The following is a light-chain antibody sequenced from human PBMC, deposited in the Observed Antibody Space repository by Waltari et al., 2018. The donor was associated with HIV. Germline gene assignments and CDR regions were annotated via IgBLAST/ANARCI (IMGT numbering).Light chain of an antibody. V-gene: IGLV2-8*01. CDR3: SSYAGSSWV. CDR2: EVS. J-gene: IGLJ3*02. Sequence: QSALTQPPSASGSPGQSVTISCSGTSSDVGGYNYVSWYQPHPGKAPKLMIYEVSKRPPGVPGRFAGSKSGNTASLTVSGLQAEDEADYYCSSYAGSSWVFGGGTKLTVL. CDR1: SSDVGGYNY.